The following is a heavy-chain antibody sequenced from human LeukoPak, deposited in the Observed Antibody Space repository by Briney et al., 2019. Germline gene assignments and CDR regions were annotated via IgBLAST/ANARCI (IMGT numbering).Heavy chain of an antibody. V-gene: IGHV3-30*04. CDR3: ARAMDTAMGPYFDY. CDR2: TSSDGNNQ. Sequence: GGSLRLSCAASGFTFSGYSMHWVRQAPGKGLNWVAFTSSDGNNQYYSDSVKGRFIISRGNSKNTLYLQVNSLRPEDTAVYYCARAMDTAMGPYFDYWGQGTLVTVSS. D-gene: IGHD5-18*01. CDR1: GFTFSGYS. J-gene: IGHJ4*02.